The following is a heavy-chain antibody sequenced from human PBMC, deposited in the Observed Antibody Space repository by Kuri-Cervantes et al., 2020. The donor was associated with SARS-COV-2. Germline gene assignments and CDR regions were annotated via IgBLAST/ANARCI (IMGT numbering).Heavy chain of an antibody. CDR1: GYTFTSYG. Sequence: ASVKVSCKASGYTFTSYGISWVRQAPGQGLEWMGWISAYNGNTNYAQKLQGRVTMTTDTSTSTAYMELRSLRSDDTAVYYCARPAGGRVPAAGWYFDLWGRGTLVTVSS. J-gene: IGHJ2*01. CDR2: ISAYNGNT. D-gene: IGHD2-2*01. V-gene: IGHV1-18*01. CDR3: ARPAGGRVPAAGWYFDL.